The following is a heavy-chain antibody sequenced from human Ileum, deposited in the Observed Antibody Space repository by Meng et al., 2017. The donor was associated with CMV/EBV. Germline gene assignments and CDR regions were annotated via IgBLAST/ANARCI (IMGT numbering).Heavy chain of an antibody. CDR1: GYSFINDC. Sequence: KASGYSFINDCISWVRQAPGQGLEWMGWINVYNGNTKYAQNFHGRVVLTTDIVTTTAYMELRSLRSDDTAVYYCARVEVTAGGWFDPWGQGTLVTVSS. CDR2: INVYNGNT. J-gene: IGHJ5*02. CDR3: ARVEVTAGGWFDP. D-gene: IGHD2-21*02. V-gene: IGHV1-18*01.